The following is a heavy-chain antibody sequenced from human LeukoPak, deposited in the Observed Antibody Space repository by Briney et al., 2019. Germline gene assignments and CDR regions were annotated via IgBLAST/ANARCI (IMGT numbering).Heavy chain of an antibody. D-gene: IGHD3-22*01. J-gene: IGHJ4*02. CDR2: INPSGGST. V-gene: IGHV1-46*01. CDR1: GYTFTSYY. CDR3: ARKAWSGYYYDY. Sequence: ASVKVSCKASGYTFTSYYMHWVRQAPGQGLEWMGIINPSGGSTSYAQKFRGRVTMTRDTSTSTVYMELSSLRSEDTAVYYCARKAWSGYYYDYWGQGTLVTVSS.